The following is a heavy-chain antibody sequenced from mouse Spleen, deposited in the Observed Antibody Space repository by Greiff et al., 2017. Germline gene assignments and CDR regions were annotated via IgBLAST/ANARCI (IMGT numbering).Heavy chain of an antibody. D-gene: IGHD2-1*01. CDR3: ARGYYGNYEGYFDV. V-gene: IGHV1-80*01. CDR1: GYAFSSYW. Sequence: VQLQQSGAELVKPGASVKISCKASGYAFSSYWMNWVKQRPGKGLEWIGQIYPGDGDTNYNGKFKGKATLTADKSSSTAYMQLSSLTSEDSAVYFCARGYYGNYEGYFDVWGTGTTVTVSS. J-gene: IGHJ1*03. CDR2: IYPGDGDT.